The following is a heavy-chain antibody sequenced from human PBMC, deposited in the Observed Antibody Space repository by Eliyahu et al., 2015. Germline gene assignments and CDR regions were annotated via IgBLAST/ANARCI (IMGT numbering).Heavy chain of an antibody. CDR2: IYYSGNT. CDR3: GGGGRYCSSASCYGD. D-gene: IGHD2-2*01. V-gene: IGHV4-39*01. Sequence: QLQLQESGPGLVKPSXTLSLTCTVSGGSISSSGYNWAWIRQPPGKGLXWIGTIYYSGNTYYYPSLRSRVTISVDTSNNQVSLRLRSVTAADTAVYYCGGGGRYCSSASCYGDWGQGTLVTVSS. CDR1: GGSISSSGYN. J-gene: IGHJ4*02.